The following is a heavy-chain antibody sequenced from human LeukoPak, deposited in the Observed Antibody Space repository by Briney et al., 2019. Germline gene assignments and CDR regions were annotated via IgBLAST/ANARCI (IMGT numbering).Heavy chain of an antibody. CDR1: GFIVSGNY. CDR3: ARSGSNYYYHYMDV. CDR2: ISGSGSST. V-gene: IGHV3-23*01. Sequence: PGGSLRLSCAAAGFIVSGNYMSWVRQAPGKGLEWVSAISGSGSSTYYADSVKGRFTISRDNSKNTLYLQMNSLRAEDTAVYYCARSGSNYYYHYMDVWGKGTTVTVSS. D-gene: IGHD5-12*01. J-gene: IGHJ6*03.